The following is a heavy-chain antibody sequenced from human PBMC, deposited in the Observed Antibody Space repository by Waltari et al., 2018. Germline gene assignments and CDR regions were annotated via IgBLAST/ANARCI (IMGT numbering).Heavy chain of an antibody. CDR2: INPNSGGT. J-gene: IGHJ6*03. D-gene: IGHD5-18*01. Sequence: QVQLVQSGAEVKKPGASVKVSCKASGYTFTGYYMHWVRQAPGQGLEWMGRINPNSGGTNYAQKFQGRVTMTRDTSISTAYMELSRLRSDDTAVYYCARDVGYSYGPTSYYYYMDVWGKGTTVTVSS. CDR1: GYTFTGYY. CDR3: ARDVGYSYGPTSYYYYMDV. V-gene: IGHV1-2*06.